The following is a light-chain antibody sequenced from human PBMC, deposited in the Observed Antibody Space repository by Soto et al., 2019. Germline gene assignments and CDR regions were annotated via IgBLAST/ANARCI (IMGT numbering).Light chain of an antibody. V-gene: IGLV1-44*01. CDR3: ATRDDSLNGWV. CDR1: SSNIGSHT. J-gene: IGLJ3*02. CDR2: TNN. Sequence: QSVLTHPPSASGTPGQRVTISCSGGSSNIGSHTVSWYQQLPGTAPKLLMYTNNQRPSGVPDRFSGSKSGTSASLAISGLQSEDEADYYCATRDDSLNGWVFGGGTKLTVL.